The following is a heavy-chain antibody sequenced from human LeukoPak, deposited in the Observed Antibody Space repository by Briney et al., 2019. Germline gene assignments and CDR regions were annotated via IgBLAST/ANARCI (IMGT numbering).Heavy chain of an antibody. D-gene: IGHD6-13*01. CDR2: MWYDGSNK. CDR3: AKEGRSTTPGY. J-gene: IGHJ4*02. V-gene: IGHV3-33*06. Sequence: GGSLRLSCAASGFTFRSYGMHWVRQAPGKGLEWVAVMWYDGSNKYYADSVKGRFTISRDNSKNTLYLQMNSLRAEDTAVYFCAKEGRSTTPGYWGQGTLVTVSS. CDR1: GFTFRSYG.